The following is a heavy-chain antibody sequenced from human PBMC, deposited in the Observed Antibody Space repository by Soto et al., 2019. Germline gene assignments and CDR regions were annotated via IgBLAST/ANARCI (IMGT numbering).Heavy chain of an antibody. CDR1: GYTFTSYG. V-gene: IGHV1-18*01. D-gene: IGHD3-22*01. J-gene: IGHJ4*02. Sequence: ASVKVSCKASGYTFTSYGISWVRQAPGQGLEWMGWISAYNGNTNYAQKLQGRVTMTTDTSTSTAYMELRSLRSDDTAVYYCARDHYYDSSGTFDYWGQGTLVTVSS. CDR3: ARDHYYDSSGTFDY. CDR2: ISAYNGNT.